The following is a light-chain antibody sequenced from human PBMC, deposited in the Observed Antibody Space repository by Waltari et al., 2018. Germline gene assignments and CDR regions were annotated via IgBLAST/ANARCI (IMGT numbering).Light chain of an antibody. CDR1: SSDVGGYNY. V-gene: IGLV2-8*01. CDR2: EVN. J-gene: IGLJ1*01. Sequence: QSALTQPPSASGSPGQSVTISCTGTSSDVGGYNYVSWYQQHPGKAPKRMIYEVNKRPSGVPARFSGSRSGNTASLTVSGLQAEDEADYYCSSYSGSNDYVFGTGTEVTVL. CDR3: SSYSGSNDYV.